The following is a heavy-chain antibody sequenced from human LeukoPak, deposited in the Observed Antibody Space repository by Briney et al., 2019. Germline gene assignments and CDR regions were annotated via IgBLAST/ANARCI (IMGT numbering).Heavy chain of an antibody. CDR2: ISSTSSHI. J-gene: IGHJ4*02. CDR3: ARPRGYGDYGPDY. D-gene: IGHD4-17*01. V-gene: IGHV3-21*01. Sequence: GGSLRLSCVASGFTFTTHSMIWVRQAPGKGLQCLSSISSTSSHIYYANSVKGRFTISRENAKNSLFLQMNSLRAEDTAVYYCARPRGYGDYGPDYWGQGTLVTVSS. CDR1: GFTFTTHS.